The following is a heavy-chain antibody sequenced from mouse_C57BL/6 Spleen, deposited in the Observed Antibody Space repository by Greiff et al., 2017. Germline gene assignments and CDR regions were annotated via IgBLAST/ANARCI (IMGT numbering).Heavy chain of an antibody. V-gene: IGHV5-17*01. CDR1: GFTFSDYG. CDR3: ARVLGYFDV. CDR2: ISSGSSTI. D-gene: IGHD1-1*01. Sequence: DVQLVESGGGLVKPGGSLKLSCAASGFTFSDYGMHWVRQAPEKGLEWVAYISSGSSTIYYADTVKGRFTISRDNAKNTLFLQMTGLRSEDTAMYYCARVLGYFDVWGTGTTVTVSS. J-gene: IGHJ1*03.